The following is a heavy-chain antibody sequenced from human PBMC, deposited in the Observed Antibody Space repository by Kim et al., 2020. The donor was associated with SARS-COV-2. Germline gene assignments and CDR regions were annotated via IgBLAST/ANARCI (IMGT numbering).Heavy chain of an antibody. CDR3: AKDGYDSSGYSVDDAFDI. CDR1: GFTFSSYA. D-gene: IGHD3-22*01. V-gene: IGHV3-23*01. J-gene: IGHJ3*02. CDR2: ISGSGGST. Sequence: GGSLRLSCAASGFTFSSYAMSWVRQAPGKGLEWVSVISGSGGSTYYADSVKGRFTISRDNSKNTLYLQMNSLRAEDTAVYYCAKDGYDSSGYSVDDAFDIWGQGTMVTVSS.